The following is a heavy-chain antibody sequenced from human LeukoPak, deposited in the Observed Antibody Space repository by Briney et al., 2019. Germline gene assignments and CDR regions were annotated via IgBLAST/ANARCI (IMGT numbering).Heavy chain of an antibody. CDR3: AREEVGALY. Sequence: GGSLRLSCVVSGFTFSNAWMSWVRQAPGKGLEWVSYISSSSSTIYYADSVKGRFTISRDNAKNSLYLQMNSLRDEDTAVYYCAREEVGALYWGQGTLVTVSS. CDR1: GFTFSNAW. CDR2: ISSSSSTI. D-gene: IGHD1-26*01. J-gene: IGHJ4*02. V-gene: IGHV3-48*02.